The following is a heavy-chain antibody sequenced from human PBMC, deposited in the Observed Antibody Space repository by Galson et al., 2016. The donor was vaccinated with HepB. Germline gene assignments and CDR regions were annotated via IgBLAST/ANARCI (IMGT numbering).Heavy chain of an antibody. CDR2: INAGNGVT. J-gene: IGHJ6*02. CDR3: AREELNYDFWSGFYYYYCVDV. V-gene: IGHV1-3*01. CDR1: GYLFARYG. D-gene: IGHD3-3*01. Sequence: SVKVSCKASGYLFARYGMHWVRQAPGQRLEWMGWINAGNGVTKYSQNFQDRVIITRDTSASAVYMELRSLRPEDTAVYYCAREELNYDFWSGFYYYYCVDVGGQGTTV.